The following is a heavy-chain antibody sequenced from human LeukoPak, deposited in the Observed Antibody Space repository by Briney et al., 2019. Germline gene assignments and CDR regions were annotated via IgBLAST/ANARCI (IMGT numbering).Heavy chain of an antibody. CDR3: ARDRGYDFWSGYSYFDY. J-gene: IGHJ4*02. D-gene: IGHD3-3*01. Sequence: GPSVKVSCKASGYTVTDNFMHWVRQAPGQGLEWMGGIIPIFGTANYAQKFQGRATITTDESTSTAYMELSSLRSEDTAVYYCARDRGYDFWSGYSYFDYWGQGTLVTVSS. CDR1: GYTVTDNF. V-gene: IGHV1-69*05. CDR2: IIPIFGTA.